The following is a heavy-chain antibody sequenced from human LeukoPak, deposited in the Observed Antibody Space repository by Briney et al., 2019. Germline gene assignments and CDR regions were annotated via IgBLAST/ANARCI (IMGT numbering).Heavy chain of an antibody. Sequence: GGSLRLSCVGSGFTFNNAWMNWVRQAPGKGLEWVGRIKSKTDGGTTDYAAPVKGRFTISRDDSRNTLYLQMNSLKTEDTAVYYCTTDEIPGITIFGVPYYGMDVWGQGTTVTVSS. CDR1: GFTFNNAW. CDR2: IKSKTDGGTT. V-gene: IGHV3-15*07. D-gene: IGHD3-3*01. CDR3: TTDEIPGITIFGVPYYGMDV. J-gene: IGHJ6*02.